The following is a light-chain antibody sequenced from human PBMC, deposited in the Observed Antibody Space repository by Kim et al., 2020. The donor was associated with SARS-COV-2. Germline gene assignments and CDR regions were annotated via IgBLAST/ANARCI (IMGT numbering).Light chain of an antibody. Sequence: FGQPVRITCQGDSLRSFYASWYQQKPGQAPILVFYGKNNRPSGIPDRFSGSSSGNTASLTITGAQAEDEADYYCNSRDSSNNRRVVFGGGTQLTVL. J-gene: IGLJ2*01. V-gene: IGLV3-19*01. CDR1: SLRSFY. CDR2: GKN. CDR3: NSRDSSNNRRVV.